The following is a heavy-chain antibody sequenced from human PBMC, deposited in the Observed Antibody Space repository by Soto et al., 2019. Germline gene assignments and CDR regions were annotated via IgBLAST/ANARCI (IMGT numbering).Heavy chain of an antibody. CDR1: GGTFSSYA. CDR2: IIPIFGTA. D-gene: IGHD6-19*01. J-gene: IGHJ6*02. V-gene: IGHV1-69*01. Sequence: QVQLVQSGAEVKKPGSSVKVSCKASGGTFSSYAISWVRQAPGQGLEWMGGIIPIFGTANYAQTFKGRVTITADESTSTAHMELSSLRSEDTAVYYCARPTKIAIAVAGYYAYGMDVWGQGTTVTVS. CDR3: ARPTKIAIAVAGYYAYGMDV.